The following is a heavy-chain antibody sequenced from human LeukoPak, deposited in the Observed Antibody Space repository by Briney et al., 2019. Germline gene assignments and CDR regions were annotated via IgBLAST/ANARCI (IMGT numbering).Heavy chain of an antibody. D-gene: IGHD3-22*01. Sequence: PGGSLRLSCAASGFTFSSYWMSWARQAPGKGLEWVANIKQDGNEKYYLDSVKGRFTISRDNAKNSLYLQMNSLRAEDTAVYYCARVIRDYYDSSGYYDLRAWGQGTLVTVSS. J-gene: IGHJ4*02. CDR1: GFTFSSYW. V-gene: IGHV3-7*01. CDR2: IKQDGNEK. CDR3: ARVIRDYYDSSGYYDLRA.